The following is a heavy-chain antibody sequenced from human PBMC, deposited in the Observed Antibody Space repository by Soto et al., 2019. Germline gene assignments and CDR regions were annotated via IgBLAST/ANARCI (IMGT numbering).Heavy chain of an antibody. CDR1: GGSISSYY. Sequence: SETLSLTCTVSGGSISSYYWSWIRQPPGKGLEWIGYIYYSGSTNYNPSLKSRVTISVDTSKNQFSLKLSSVTAADTAVYYCARGLVPAALHYYYYGMDVWGQGTTVTVSS. CDR2: IYYSGST. V-gene: IGHV4-59*01. D-gene: IGHD2-2*01. J-gene: IGHJ6*02. CDR3: ARGLVPAALHYYYYGMDV.